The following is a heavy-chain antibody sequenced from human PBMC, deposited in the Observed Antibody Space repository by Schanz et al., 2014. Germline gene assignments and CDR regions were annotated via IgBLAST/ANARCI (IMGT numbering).Heavy chain of an antibody. V-gene: IGHV1-2*02. J-gene: IGHJ5*02. CDR2: INPKSGDT. CDR1: GYTFAVYY. CDR3: ARELCSSTTCYVRYDP. D-gene: IGHD2-2*01. Sequence: QVQLVQSGAEVKKPGASVKVSCKASGYTFAVYYIHWVRQAPGQGLEFMGWINPKSGDTEHGQQFEGSVTMTTETSISTAYMELSSLPSDDTAVYYCARELCSSTTCYVRYDPWGQGTLVTVSS.